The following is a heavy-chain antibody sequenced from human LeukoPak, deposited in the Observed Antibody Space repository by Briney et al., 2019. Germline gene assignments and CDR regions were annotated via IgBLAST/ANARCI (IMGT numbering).Heavy chain of an antibody. J-gene: IGHJ4*02. CDR3: ARGPSRLQSRVVPAAKVFDY. V-gene: IGHV3-48*01. CDR2: ISSDSGTI. CDR1: GLTFSTYS. Sequence: GGSLRLSCGASGLTFSTYSMNWVRQAPGKGLEWVSYISSDSGTIYYADSVKGRFTIFRDNAKNSLYLQMNSLRAEDTAVYYCARGPSRLQSRVVPAAKVFDYWGQGTLVTVSS. D-gene: IGHD2-2*01.